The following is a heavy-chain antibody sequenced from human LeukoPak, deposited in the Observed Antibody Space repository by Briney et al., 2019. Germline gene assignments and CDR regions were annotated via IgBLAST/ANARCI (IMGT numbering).Heavy chain of an antibody. CDR3: ARKITFGGAYDY. J-gene: IGHJ4*02. D-gene: IGHD3-16*01. CDR1: GGSISSGGYY. CDR2: IYHSGST. V-gene: IGHV4-39*07. Sequence: PSETLSLTCTVSGGSISSGGYYWSWVRQPPGTGLEWHGEIYHSGSTNYNPSLKSRVTISVDKSKNQFSLKLSSVTAPDTVVYYWARKITFGGAYDYWGQATLVTLPS.